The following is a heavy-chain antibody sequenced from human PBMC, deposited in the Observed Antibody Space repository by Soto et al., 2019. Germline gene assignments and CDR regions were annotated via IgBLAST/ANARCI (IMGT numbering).Heavy chain of an antibody. V-gene: IGHV1-2*04. CDR2: INPNSGGT. D-gene: IGHD3-22*01. CDR3: ARGPSSDYYYYGMDV. J-gene: IGHJ6*02. Sequence: QVQLGQSGAEVKKPGASVKVSCKASGYTFTGYYMHWVRQAPGQGLEWMGWINPNSGGTNYAQKVQGWVTMNRDTSISTAYMELSRLRSDDTAVYYCARGPSSDYYYYGMDVWGQGTTVTVSS. CDR1: GYTFTGYY.